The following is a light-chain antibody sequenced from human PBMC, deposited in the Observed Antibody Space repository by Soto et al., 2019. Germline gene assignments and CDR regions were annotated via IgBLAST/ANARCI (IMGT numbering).Light chain of an antibody. Sequence: EIVMTQSPATLSVSPGERATLSCRASQGVSSNLAWYQQKPGQAPRLLIYGASTRATGIPARFSGSGSGTXXXLXISXLXSXDFAVYYCQQYNNWPWTFGQGTKVEIK. J-gene: IGKJ1*01. V-gene: IGKV3-15*01. CDR3: QQYNNWPWT. CDR1: QGVSSN. CDR2: GAS.